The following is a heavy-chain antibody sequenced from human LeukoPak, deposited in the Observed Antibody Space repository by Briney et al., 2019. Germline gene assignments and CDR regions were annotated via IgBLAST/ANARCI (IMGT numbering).Heavy chain of an antibody. V-gene: IGHV1-69*02. CDR3: ASPRDCSTTSCYNDDAFDI. CDR2: IIPMLDIA. Sequence: AASVKVSCKASGGTFRSYTIVWVRQAPGQGLEWMGRIIPMLDIANYAQKFQGRVTIVADKFTSTAYMELSSLRSEDTAVYYCASPRDCSTTSCYNDDAFDIWGQGTMVTVSS. CDR1: GGTFRSYT. J-gene: IGHJ3*02. D-gene: IGHD2-2*02.